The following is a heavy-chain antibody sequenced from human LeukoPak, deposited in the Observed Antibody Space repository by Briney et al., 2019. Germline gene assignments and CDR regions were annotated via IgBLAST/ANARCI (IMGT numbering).Heavy chain of an antibody. CDR3: ALIVVVPAAPFGPFDY. V-gene: IGHV3-7*01. Sequence: GGSLRLSCAASGFTFCSYWMSWVRQAPGKGLEWVANIKQDGSEKYYVDSVKGRFTISRDNAKNSLYLQMNSLRAEDTAVCYCALIVVVPAAPFGPFDYWSQGTLVTVSS. D-gene: IGHD2-2*01. CDR2: IKQDGSEK. CDR1: GFTFCSYW. J-gene: IGHJ4*02.